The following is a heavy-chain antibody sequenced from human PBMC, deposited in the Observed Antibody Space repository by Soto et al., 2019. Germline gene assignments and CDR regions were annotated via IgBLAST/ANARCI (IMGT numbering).Heavy chain of an antibody. V-gene: IGHV3-66*01. D-gene: IGHD3-16*01. CDR3: ARDPWAADY. Sequence: ETLSLTCTVSGGSISSYYWSWVRQAPGKGLEWVSVIYSGGSTFYADSVRGRFTISRDNSKNTVNLQMNSLRAEDTAVYYCARDPWAADYWGQGTLVTVS. CDR2: IYSGGST. CDR1: GGSISSYY. J-gene: IGHJ4*02.